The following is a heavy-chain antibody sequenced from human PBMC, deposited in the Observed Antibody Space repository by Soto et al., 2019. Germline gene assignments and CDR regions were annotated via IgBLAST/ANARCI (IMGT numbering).Heavy chain of an antibody. CDR3: TTDHPSDVYGDYGEFDAFDI. CDR2: IKSKTDGGTT. J-gene: IGHJ3*02. V-gene: IGHV3-15*01. Sequence: EVQLVESGGGLVKPGGSLRLSCAASGFTFSNAWMSWVRQAPGKGLEWVGGIKSKTDGGTTDYAAPVKGRFTISRDDSKNTLYLQMNSLKTEDTAVYYCTTDHPSDVYGDYGEFDAFDIWGQGTMVTVSS. D-gene: IGHD4-17*01. CDR1: GFTFSNAW.